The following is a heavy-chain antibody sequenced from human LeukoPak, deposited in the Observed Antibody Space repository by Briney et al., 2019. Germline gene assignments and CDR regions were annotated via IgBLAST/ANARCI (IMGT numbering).Heavy chain of an antibody. CDR2: INSDGGGA. CDR3: ARDVPHNWFDT. Sequence: GGSLRLPCAASGITFGNNWMHWVRQGPGKGLVWISRINSDGGGAIYADSVKGRFTVSRDNAKNTLYLQMNSLRAEDTAVYYCARDVPHNWFDTWGQGTLVTVSS. CDR1: GITFGNNW. V-gene: IGHV3-74*01. J-gene: IGHJ5*02.